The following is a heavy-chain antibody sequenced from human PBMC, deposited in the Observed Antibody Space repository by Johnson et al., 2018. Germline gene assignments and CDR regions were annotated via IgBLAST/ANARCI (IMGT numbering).Heavy chain of an antibody. J-gene: IGHJ6*03. CDR2: ISYDGSNK. CDR1: GFTFSSYA. Sequence: QVQLVESGGGVVQPGRSLRLSCAASGFTFSSYAMHWVRQAPGKGLEWVAVISYDGSNKYYADSVKGRFTISRDNSKNTLYLQRNSLRAEDTAVYYCAKEGSTSIYYCYRDVWGKGTTVTVSS. D-gene: IGHD2-2*01. V-gene: IGHV3-30-3*02. CDR3: AKEGSTSIYYCYRDV.